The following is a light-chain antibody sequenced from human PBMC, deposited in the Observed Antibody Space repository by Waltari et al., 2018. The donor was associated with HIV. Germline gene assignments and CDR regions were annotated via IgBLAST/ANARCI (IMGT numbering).Light chain of an antibody. J-gene: IGLJ3*02. CDR2: DVS. Sequence: QSALTQPASVSGSPGQSITISCTGTNSDVGAYDYVSWYQHHPGKAPKLMIFDVSNRPSWISNRFSGSKSDNTASLTISGLQAEDEADYYCNSYTTSSTWVFGGGTKLTVL. CDR3: NSYTTSSTWV. CDR1: NSDVGAYDY. V-gene: IGLV2-14*01.